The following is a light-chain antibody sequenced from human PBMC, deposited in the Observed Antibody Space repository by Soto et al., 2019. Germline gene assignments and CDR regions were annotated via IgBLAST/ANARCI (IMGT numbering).Light chain of an antibody. Sequence: EVVLTQSPATLSLSPGETATLSCRASRSVDSHLAWYQHKPGQAPRLLIFEASTRATGVPARCSGSGAGTHFTLTINGLEPEDFAVYDCEQRGNWPPLTFGGGTKVGI. J-gene: IGKJ4*01. CDR2: EAS. V-gene: IGKV3-11*01. CDR1: RSVDSH. CDR3: EQRGNWPPLT.